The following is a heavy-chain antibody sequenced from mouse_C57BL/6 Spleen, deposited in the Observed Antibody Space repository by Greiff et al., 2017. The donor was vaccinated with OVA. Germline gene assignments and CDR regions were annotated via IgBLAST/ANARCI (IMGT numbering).Heavy chain of an antibody. CDR3: ARRIYYGSLCYFDY. J-gene: IGHJ2*01. V-gene: IGHV1-69*01. Sequence: VQLQQPGAELVMPGASVKLSCKASGYTFTSYWMHWVKQRPGQGLEWIGEIDPSDSYTNYNQKFKGKSTLTVDKSSSTAYMQLRSLTSDDSAVYYCARRIYYGSLCYFDYWGQGTTLTVSS. CDR2: IDPSDSYT. CDR1: GYTFTSYW. D-gene: IGHD1-1*01.